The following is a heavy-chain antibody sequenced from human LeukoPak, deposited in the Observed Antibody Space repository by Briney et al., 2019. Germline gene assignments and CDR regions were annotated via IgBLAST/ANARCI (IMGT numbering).Heavy chain of an antibody. V-gene: IGHV1-18*01. D-gene: IGHD3-22*01. J-gene: IGHJ5*02. Sequence: ASVKVSCKASGYTFSSYGISWVRQAPGQGLEWMEWIGGYNGNTHYAHNLQGRVTMTTDTSTSTAYMELRSLRSDDTAVYYCARDEARYSSGYYPNWFDPWGQGTLVTVSS. CDR2: IGGYNGNT. CDR3: ARDEARYSSGYYPNWFDP. CDR1: GYTFSSYG.